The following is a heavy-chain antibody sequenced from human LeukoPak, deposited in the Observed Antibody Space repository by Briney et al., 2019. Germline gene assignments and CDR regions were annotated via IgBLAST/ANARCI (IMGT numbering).Heavy chain of an antibody. D-gene: IGHD6-13*01. V-gene: IGHV3-7*01. Sequence: PGGSLTLSCAASGFTFSDSWMTWVRQTPGKGLEFVGNINQDGSVKNYVGSVKGRLTISRDNAKNSLYLQMSSLRADDTAIYYCARDPGSSSFDYWGQGTLVTASS. CDR1: GFTFSDSW. CDR2: INQDGSVK. J-gene: IGHJ4*02. CDR3: ARDPGSSSFDY.